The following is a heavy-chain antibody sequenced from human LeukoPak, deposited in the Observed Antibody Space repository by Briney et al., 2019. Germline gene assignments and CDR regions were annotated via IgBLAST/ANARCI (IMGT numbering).Heavy chain of an antibody. CDR1: GFTFTSDA. V-gene: IGHV3-64D*09. J-gene: IGHJ5*02. CDR3: VKGGSSTWSWFDP. D-gene: IGHD6-13*01. CDR2: ISSNGGST. Sequence: GGSLRLSCSASGFTFTSDAMHWVRQAPGQGLEYASGISSNGGSTYYADSMKGRFTISRDNSKNTLYLQMSSLRPEDTAVYHCVKGGSSTWSWFDPWGQGTLVTVSS.